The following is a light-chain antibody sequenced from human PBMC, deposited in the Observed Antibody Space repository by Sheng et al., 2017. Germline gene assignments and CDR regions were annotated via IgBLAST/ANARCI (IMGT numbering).Light chain of an antibody. Sequence: EIVMTQSPATLSVSPGERATLSCRASQSVSINLAWYQQKPGQAPXLLIYGASTRATGIPARFSGSGSGXEFTLTISSLQSEDFAVYSCQQYNNWPLTFGGGTKVEIK. J-gene: IGKJ4*01. CDR2: GAS. V-gene: IGKV3-15*01. CDR1: QSVSIN. CDR3: QQYNNWPLT.